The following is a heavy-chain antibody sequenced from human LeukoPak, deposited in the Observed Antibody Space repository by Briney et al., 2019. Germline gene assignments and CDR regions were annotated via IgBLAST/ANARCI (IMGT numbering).Heavy chain of an antibody. Sequence: TSQTLSLTCTVSGGSISSGSYYWSWIRQPAGKGLEWIGRIYTSGSTNYNPSLKSRVTISVDTSKNQFSLKLSSVTAADTAVYYCARSYSSSWGRAWFDPWGQGTLVTVSS. V-gene: IGHV4-61*02. CDR2: IYTSGST. CDR3: ARSYSSSWGRAWFDP. D-gene: IGHD6-13*01. J-gene: IGHJ5*02. CDR1: GGSISSGSYY.